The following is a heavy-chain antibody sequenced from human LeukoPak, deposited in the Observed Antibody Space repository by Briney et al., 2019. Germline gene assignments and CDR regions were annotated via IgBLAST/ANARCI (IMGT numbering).Heavy chain of an antibody. D-gene: IGHD6-19*01. CDR2: ISSSSSYI. Sequence: PGGSLRLSCAASGFTFSSYGMHWVRQAPGKGLEWVSSISSSSSYIYYADSVKGRFTISRDNAKNSLYLQMNSLRAEDTAVYYCTTDPTHIIAVAGTDAFDIWGQGTMVTVSS. CDR1: GFTFSSYG. CDR3: TTDPTHIIAVAGTDAFDI. J-gene: IGHJ3*02. V-gene: IGHV3-21*03.